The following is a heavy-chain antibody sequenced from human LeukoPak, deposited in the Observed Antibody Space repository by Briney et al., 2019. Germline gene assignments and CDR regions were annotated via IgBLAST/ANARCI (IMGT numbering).Heavy chain of an antibody. V-gene: IGHV3-30-3*01. CDR3: ARLRVQLWLDESFDYYGMDV. J-gene: IGHJ6*02. Sequence: SNKYFADSVKARFTISRDNSNNTLYLQMNSLRAEDTAVYYCARLRVQLWLDESFDYYGMDVWGQGTTVTVSS. D-gene: IGHD5-18*01. CDR2: SNK.